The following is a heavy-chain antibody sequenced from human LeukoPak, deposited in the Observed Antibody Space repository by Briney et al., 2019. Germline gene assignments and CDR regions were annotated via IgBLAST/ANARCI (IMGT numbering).Heavy chain of an antibody. CDR1: GFTFDDYA. J-gene: IGHJ6*02. V-gene: IGHV3-9*01. CDR2: ISWNSGST. D-gene: IGHD3-3*01. CDR3: AKDQATFGIYDFGMDV. Sequence: GGSLGLSCAASGFTFDDYAMYWVRQSPGKGLEWASGISWNSGSTGYADSVRGRFTISRDNAKKSLYLQMNSLRDEDTALYYCAKDQATFGIYDFGMDVWGQGTKVTVSS.